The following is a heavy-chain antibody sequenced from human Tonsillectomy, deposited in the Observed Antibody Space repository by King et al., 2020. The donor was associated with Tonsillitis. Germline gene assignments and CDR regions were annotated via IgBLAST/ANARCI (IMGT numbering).Heavy chain of an antibody. Sequence: VQLVESGGGLVQPGGSLRLSCAASGFTFSSYAMSWVRQAPGKGLGWVSAIRGSGGSTYYADSVKGRFTISRDNSKNTLYLQMNSLRAEDTAVYYCAKDFSIAVAEGYFDYWGQGTLVTVSS. CDR1: GFTFSSYA. D-gene: IGHD6-19*01. V-gene: IGHV3-23*04. CDR3: AKDFSIAVAEGYFDY. J-gene: IGHJ4*02. CDR2: IRGSGGST.